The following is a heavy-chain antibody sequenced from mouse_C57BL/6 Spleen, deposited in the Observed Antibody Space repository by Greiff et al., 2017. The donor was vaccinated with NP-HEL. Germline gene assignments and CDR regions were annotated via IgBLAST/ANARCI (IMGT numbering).Heavy chain of an antibody. CDR2: IDPSSGGT. V-gene: IGHV1-72*01. J-gene: IGHJ3*01. D-gene: IGHD3-2*02. CDR1: GYTFTSYW. CDR3: ARCPSSGYPWFAY. Sequence: QVQLQQPGAELVKPGASVKLSCQASGYTFTSYWMHWVKQRPGRGLEWIGRIDPSSGGTKYNEKFKSKATLTVDKPSSTAYMQLSSLTSEDSAVYYCARCPSSGYPWFAYWGQGTLVTVSA.